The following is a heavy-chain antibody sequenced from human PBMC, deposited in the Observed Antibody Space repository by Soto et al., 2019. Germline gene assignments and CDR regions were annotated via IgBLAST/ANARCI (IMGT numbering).Heavy chain of an antibody. CDR3: ARNNRYSSSLRGLYLDY. CDR1: GGSISSSSYY. V-gene: IGHV4-39*01. CDR2: IYYSGST. J-gene: IGHJ4*02. D-gene: IGHD6-6*01. Sequence: SETLSLTCTVSGGSISSSSYYWGWIRQPPGKGLEWIGSIYYSGSTYYNPSLKSRVTISVDTSKNQFSLKLSSVTAADTAVYSCARNNRYSSSLRGLYLDYWGQGPLVTVSS.